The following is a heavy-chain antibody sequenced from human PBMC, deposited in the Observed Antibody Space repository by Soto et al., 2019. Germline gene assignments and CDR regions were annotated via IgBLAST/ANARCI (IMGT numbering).Heavy chain of an antibody. CDR3: TRLASSSGFDY. J-gene: IGHJ4*02. CDR2: IRSKANSYAT. CDR1: GFTFSGSA. V-gene: IGHV3-73*01. Sequence: GGSLRLSCAASGFTFSGSAMHWVRQASGKGLEWVGRIRSKANSYATAYAASVKGRFTISRDDSKNTAYLQMNSLKTEDTAVYYCTRLASSSGFDYWGQGTLVTVSS. D-gene: IGHD3-22*01.